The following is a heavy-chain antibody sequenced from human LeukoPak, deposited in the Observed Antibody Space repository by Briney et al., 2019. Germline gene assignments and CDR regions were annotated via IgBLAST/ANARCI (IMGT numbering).Heavy chain of an antibody. CDR1: GGSISSGSYY. CDR2: IYTSGST. D-gene: IGHD3-10*01. V-gene: IGHV4-61*02. CDR3: ARGLYYGSGSYYGMFDY. Sequence: SETLSLTCTVSGGSISSGSYYWSWIRQPAGKGLEWIGRIYTSGSTNYNPSLKSRVTISVDTSKNQFSLKLSSVTAADTAVYYCARGLYYGSGSYYGMFDYWGQGTLVTVSS. J-gene: IGHJ4*02.